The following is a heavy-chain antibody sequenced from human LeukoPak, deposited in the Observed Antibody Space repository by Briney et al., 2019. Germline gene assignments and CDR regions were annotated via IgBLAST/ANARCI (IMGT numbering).Heavy chain of an antibody. D-gene: IGHD5-12*01. CDR2: IYYSGST. J-gene: IGHJ4*02. CDR3: ARGGYSGYDLVDY. V-gene: IGHV4-30-4*01. CDR1: GGSISSGDYY. Sequence: SETLSLTCTVSGGSISSGDYYWSWIRQPPGRGLEWIGYIYYSGSTYYNPSLKSRVTISVDTSKNQFSLKLSSVTAADTAVYYCARGGYSGYDLVDYWGQGTLVTVSS.